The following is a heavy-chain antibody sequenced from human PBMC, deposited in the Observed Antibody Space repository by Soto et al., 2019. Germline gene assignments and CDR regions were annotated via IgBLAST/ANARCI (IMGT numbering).Heavy chain of an antibody. CDR2: IYHSGST. CDR3: ARGSYDYVWGSYRYKNWFDP. D-gene: IGHD3-16*02. CDR1: GGSISSGGYS. J-gene: IGHJ5*02. V-gene: IGHV4-30-2*01. Sequence: QLQLQESGSGLVKPSQTLSLTCAVSGGSISSGGYSWSWIRQPPGKGLEWIGYIYHSGSTYYNPSLKSRVTISVDMSKNQFSLKLSSVTAADTAVYYCARGSYDYVWGSYRYKNWFDPWGQGTLVTVSS.